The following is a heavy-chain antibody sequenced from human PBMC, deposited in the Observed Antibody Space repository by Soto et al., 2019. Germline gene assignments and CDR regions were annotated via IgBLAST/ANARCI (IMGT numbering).Heavy chain of an antibody. CDR1: GGTFSSYA. CDR2: IIPIFGTA. V-gene: IGHV1-69*01. CDR3: ARGGYSGYDFPYYYGMDV. J-gene: IGHJ6*02. Sequence: QVQLVQSGAEVKKPGSSVKVSCKASGGTFSSYAISWVRQAPGQGLEWTGGIIPIFGTANYAQKFQGRVTITADESTSTAYMELSSLRSEDTAVYYCARGGYSGYDFPYYYGMDVWGQGTTVTVSS. D-gene: IGHD5-12*01.